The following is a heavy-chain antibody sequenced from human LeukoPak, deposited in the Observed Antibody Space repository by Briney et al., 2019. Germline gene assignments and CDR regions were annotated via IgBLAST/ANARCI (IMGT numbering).Heavy chain of an antibody. CDR3: AKGPLPPRYFDY. J-gene: IGHJ4*02. Sequence: GGSLRLSCTVSGFTLSSYEMSWIRQAPGKGLEWVSSIDYSGGSSYYADSVKGRFTISRDDSKNTLYLQLNSLRAEDTAVYYCAKGPLPPRYFDYWGQGTLVTVSS. CDR1: GFTLSSYE. V-gene: IGHV3-23*01. CDR2: IDYSGGSS.